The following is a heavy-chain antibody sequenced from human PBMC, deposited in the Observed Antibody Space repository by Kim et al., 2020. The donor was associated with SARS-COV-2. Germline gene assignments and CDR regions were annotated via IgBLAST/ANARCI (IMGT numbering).Heavy chain of an antibody. V-gene: IGHV1-24*01. D-gene: IGHD6-19*01. CDR3: ATTGYSSGWYFVFSF. J-gene: IGHJ4*02. Sequence: ARKFQGRVTMTEDTSTHTAYMEMTSLRSEDTAVYYCATTGYSSGWYFVFSFWGQGTLVTVSS.